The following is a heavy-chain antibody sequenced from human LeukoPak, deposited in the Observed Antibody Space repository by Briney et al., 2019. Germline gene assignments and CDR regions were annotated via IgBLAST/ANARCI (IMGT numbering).Heavy chain of an antibody. D-gene: IGHD2-21*02. J-gene: IGHJ4*02. V-gene: IGHV3-21*01. Sequence: GGSLRLSCAASGFTFSSYSMNWVRQAPGKGLEWVSSISSSSSYIYYADSVKGRFTISRDNAKNSLYLQMNSLRAEDTAVYYCARDSAAYCGGDCYSCPDYWGQGTLVTVSS. CDR2: ISSSSSYI. CDR3: ARDSAAYCGGDCYSCPDY. CDR1: GFTFSSYS.